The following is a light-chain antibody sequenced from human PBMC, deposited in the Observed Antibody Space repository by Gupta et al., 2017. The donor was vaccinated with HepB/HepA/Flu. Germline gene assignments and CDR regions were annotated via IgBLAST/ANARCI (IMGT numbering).Light chain of an antibody. CDR2: SNN. J-gene: IGLJ2*01. CDR1: NPNIGNNN. CDR3: AAWDDSLNGVI. V-gene: IGLV1-44*01. Sequence: QSVLTLPLSASGTPEQRLTISYSGSNPNIGNNNVNWYQQLPGTAPKLLIYSNNQRPSGVPDRFSGSKSGTSASLAISGLQSEDEADYYCAAWDDSLNGVIFGGGTKVTVL.